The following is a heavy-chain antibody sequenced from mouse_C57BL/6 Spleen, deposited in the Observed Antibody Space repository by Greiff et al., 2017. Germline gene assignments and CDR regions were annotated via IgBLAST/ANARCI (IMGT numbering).Heavy chain of an antibody. J-gene: IGHJ1*03. D-gene: IGHD1-1*01. Sequence: VQLQQPGAELVMPGASVKLSCKASGYTFTSYWMHWVKQRPGQGLEWIGEIDPSDSYTNYNQKFKGKSTLTVDKSSSTAYMQLSSLTSEDAAVYYCARVRSGYFDVWGTGTTVTVSS. CDR2: IDPSDSYT. V-gene: IGHV1-69*01. CDR1: GYTFTSYW. CDR3: ARVRSGYFDV.